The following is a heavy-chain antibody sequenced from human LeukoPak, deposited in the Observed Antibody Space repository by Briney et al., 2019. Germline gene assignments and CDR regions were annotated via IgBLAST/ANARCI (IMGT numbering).Heavy chain of an antibody. V-gene: IGHV1-2*06. D-gene: IGHD5-24*01. CDR2: INHNIGST. CDR3: ARVGDGLNDAFDI. Sequence: SSLTVSCKASGGTFSGYAISWVRQAPGQGLEWMGRINHNIGSTNYATQSQGRVTMTRYTSISTIYMELSRLRSADTAVYYCARVGDGLNDAFDIWGQGTMVTVSS. J-gene: IGHJ3*02. CDR1: GGTFSGYA.